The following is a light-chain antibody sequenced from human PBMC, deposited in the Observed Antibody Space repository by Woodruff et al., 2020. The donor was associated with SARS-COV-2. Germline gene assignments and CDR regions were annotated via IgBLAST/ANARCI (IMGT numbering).Light chain of an antibody. Sequence: ENRSGIPERFSGSTSGTTVTLTISGVQAEDEADYYCQSAEGTDTVLFGGGTPLGVL. J-gene: IGLJ2*01. CDR3: QSAEGTDTVL. V-gene: IGLV3-25*03.